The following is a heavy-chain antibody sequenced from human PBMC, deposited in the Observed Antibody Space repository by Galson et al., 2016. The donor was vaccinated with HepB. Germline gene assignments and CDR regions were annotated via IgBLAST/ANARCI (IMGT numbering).Heavy chain of an antibody. CDR2: IKGDGSDK. CDR3: SRDLWDTVVVPSAPGLNWFDP. D-gene: IGHD2-2*01. Sequence: SLRLSCAASGFTFNNYWMSWVRQAPGKGLEWVVTIKGDGSDKYYVDSVKGRFTISRDNAHTSVYLQMSSLRAEDTGLYYCSRDLWDTVVVPSAPGLNWFDPWGQGTLVSVSS. V-gene: IGHV3-7*03. J-gene: IGHJ5*02. CDR1: GFTFNNYW.